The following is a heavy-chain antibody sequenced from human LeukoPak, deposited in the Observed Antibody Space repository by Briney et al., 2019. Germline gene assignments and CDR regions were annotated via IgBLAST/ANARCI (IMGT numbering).Heavy chain of an antibody. V-gene: IGHV4-34*01. J-gene: IGHJ4*02. CDR1: GGSFSGYY. Sequence: SETLSLTCADYGGSFSGYYWSWIRQPPGKGLEWIGEINHSGSTNYNPSLKSRVTISVDTSKSQFSLKLSSVTAADTAVYYCARYDFWSGYPLDYWGQGTLVTVSS. CDR3: ARYDFWSGYPLDY. CDR2: INHSGST. D-gene: IGHD3-3*01.